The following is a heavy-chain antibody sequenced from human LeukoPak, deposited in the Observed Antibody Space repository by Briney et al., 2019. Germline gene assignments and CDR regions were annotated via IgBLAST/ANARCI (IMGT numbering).Heavy chain of an antibody. J-gene: IGHJ5*02. V-gene: IGHV4-34*01. CDR3: ARTGYCSSTSCYDVWFDP. CDR2: INHSGST. D-gene: IGHD2-2*01. CDR1: GGSFSGYY. Sequence: SETLSPTCAVYGGSFSGYYWSWIRQPPGKGLEWIGEINHSGSTNYNPSLKSRVTISVDTSKNQFSLKLSSVTAADTAVYYCARTGYCSSTSCYDVWFDPWGQGTLVTVSS.